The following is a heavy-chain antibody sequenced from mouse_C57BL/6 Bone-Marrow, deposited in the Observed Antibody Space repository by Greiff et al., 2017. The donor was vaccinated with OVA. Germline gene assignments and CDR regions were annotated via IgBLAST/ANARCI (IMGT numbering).Heavy chain of an antibody. V-gene: IGHV1-61*01. CDR3: ARTGSSYWYFDV. J-gene: IGHJ1*03. CDR2: IYPSDSET. CDR1: GYTFTSYW. Sequence: VQLQQPGAELVRPGSSVKLSCKASGYTFTSYWMAWVKQRPGQGLEWIGNIYPSDSETHYNQKFKDKATLTVDKSSSTAYMQLSSLTSEDSAVYYCARTGSSYWYFDVWGTGTTVTVSS. D-gene: IGHD1-1*01.